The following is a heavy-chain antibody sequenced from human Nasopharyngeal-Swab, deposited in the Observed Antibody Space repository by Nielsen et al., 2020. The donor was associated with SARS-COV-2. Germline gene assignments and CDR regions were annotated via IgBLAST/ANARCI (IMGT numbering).Heavy chain of an antibody. D-gene: IGHD6-19*01. CDR1: GGSIKSYY. V-gene: IGHV4-59*01. Sequence: SDTLSLTCTVSGGSIKSYYWSWVRQPPGKGLEWIGNFFYSGTPNYNPSLKSRVTISVDAPRNQFSLRLNSVTSADTAMYYCARDSSGWHYWGQGTLVTVSS. CDR3: ARDSSGWHY. CDR2: FFYSGTP. J-gene: IGHJ4*02.